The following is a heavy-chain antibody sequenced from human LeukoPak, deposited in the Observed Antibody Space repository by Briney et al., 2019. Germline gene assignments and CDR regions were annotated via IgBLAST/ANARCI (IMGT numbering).Heavy chain of an antibody. J-gene: IGHJ6*02. D-gene: IGHD2-2*01. CDR2: INAGNGNI. CDR1: GFTFSSYA. V-gene: IGHV1-3*01. CDR3: ARGYCSSTSCYMDV. Sequence: KSGGSLRLSCVASGFTFSSYAMHWVRQAPGQGLEWMGWINAGNGNIKYSQKFQGRVTITGDTSASTAYMELSSLRSEDTAVYYCARGYCSSTSCYMDVWGQGTTVT.